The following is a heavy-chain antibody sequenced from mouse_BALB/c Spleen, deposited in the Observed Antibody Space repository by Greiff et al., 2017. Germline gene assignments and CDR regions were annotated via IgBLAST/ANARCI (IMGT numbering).Heavy chain of an antibody. CDR2: INPNNGDT. Sequence: VQLQQSGPELVKPGASVKMSCKASGYTFTDYYMKWVKQSHGKSLVWIGDINPNNGDTFYNQKFKGKATLTVDKSSSTAYMQLNSLTSEDSAVYYCARSAMITTTAAWFAYWGQGTLVTVSA. CDR3: ARSAMITTTAAWFAY. CDR1: GYTFTDYY. D-gene: IGHD2-4*01. J-gene: IGHJ3*01. V-gene: IGHV1-26*01.